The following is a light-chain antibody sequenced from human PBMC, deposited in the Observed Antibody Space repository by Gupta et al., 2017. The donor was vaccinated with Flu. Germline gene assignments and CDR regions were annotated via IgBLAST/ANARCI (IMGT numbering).Light chain of an antibody. J-gene: IGKJ3*01. CDR1: HSVSSSY. CDR3: QQDGSPEVT. V-gene: IGKV3-20*01. Sequence: EIVLTQSPDTLSLSPGERGTLSCRASHSVSSSYLAWYQQKPGQAPRLLIYGASIRATGIPDRFSGSGSGTDFTLTISRLEPEDFAVYYCQQDGSPEVTFGHGTKVDIK. CDR2: GAS.